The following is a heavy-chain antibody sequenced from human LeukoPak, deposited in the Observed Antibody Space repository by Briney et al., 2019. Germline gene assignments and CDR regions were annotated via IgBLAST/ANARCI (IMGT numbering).Heavy chain of an antibody. CDR2: ISGSGGST. D-gene: IGHD3-22*01. CDR3: AKDWGYYDSSGYWVY. Sequence: GGSLRLSCAASGFTFSSYAMSWVRQAPGKGLEWVSAISGSGGSTYYADSVKGRFTISRDNSKNTLYLQMNSLRAEDTAVYYCAKDWGYYDSSGYWVYWGQGTLVTVSS. CDR1: GFTFSSYA. J-gene: IGHJ4*02. V-gene: IGHV3-23*01.